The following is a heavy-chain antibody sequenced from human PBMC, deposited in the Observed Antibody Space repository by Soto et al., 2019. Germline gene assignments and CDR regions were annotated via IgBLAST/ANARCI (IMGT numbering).Heavy chain of an antibody. D-gene: IGHD6-19*01. Sequence: EVQLVESGGGLVKPGGSLRLSCAASGFTFSSYSMNWVRQAPGKGLEWVSSISSSSSYIYYADSVKGRFTISRDNAKNSLYLQMTSLSAEDTAVYYCASEGIAVADDAFDIWGQGTMVTVSS. CDR3: ASEGIAVADDAFDI. CDR1: GFTFSSYS. CDR2: ISSSSSYI. V-gene: IGHV3-21*01. J-gene: IGHJ3*02.